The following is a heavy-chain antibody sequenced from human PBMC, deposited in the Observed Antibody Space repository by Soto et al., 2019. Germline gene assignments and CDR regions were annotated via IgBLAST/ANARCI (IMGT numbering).Heavy chain of an antibody. D-gene: IGHD5-18*01. CDR3: ARGASRSYGYYYYGMDV. J-gene: IGHJ6*02. V-gene: IGHV3-30*04. CDR1: GFTFSSYA. CDR2: ISYDGRNQ. Sequence: GGSLRLSCAASGFTFSSYAMHWVRQAPGKGLEWVAVISYDGRNQYYEDSVKGRFTISRDNSKNTVYLQMNSLRAEDTAVYYCARGASRSYGYYYYGMDVWGQGTTVTVSS.